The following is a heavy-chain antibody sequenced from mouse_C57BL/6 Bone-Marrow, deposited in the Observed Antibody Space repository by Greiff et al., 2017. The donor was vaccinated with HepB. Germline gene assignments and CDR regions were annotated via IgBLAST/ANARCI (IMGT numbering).Heavy chain of an antibody. Sequence: EVMLVESGGGLVKPGGSLKLSCAASGFTFSSYAMSWVRQTPEKRLEWVATISDGGSYTYYPDNVKSRFTISRDNAKNNLYLQMSHLKSEDTAMYYCGGMDYWGQGTSVTVSS. CDR2: ISDGGSYT. V-gene: IGHV5-4*03. CDR1: GFTFSSYA. CDR3: GGMDY. J-gene: IGHJ4*01.